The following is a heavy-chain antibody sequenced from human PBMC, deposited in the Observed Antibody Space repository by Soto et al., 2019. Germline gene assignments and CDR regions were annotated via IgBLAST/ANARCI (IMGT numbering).Heavy chain of an antibody. V-gene: IGHV4-39*01. Sequence: SETLSLTCTVSGDSIISSDFYWGLVRQPPGKGLEWIGSIFYLGSSYYNPSLKSRVTMSVDTSKNQFSLRLRSVTAADTALYFCARHSLALRKNNWFDPWGQGIMVTSPQ. CDR1: GDSIISSDFY. D-gene: IGHD3-3*02. CDR3: ARHSLALRKNNWFDP. J-gene: IGHJ5*02. CDR2: IFYLGSS.